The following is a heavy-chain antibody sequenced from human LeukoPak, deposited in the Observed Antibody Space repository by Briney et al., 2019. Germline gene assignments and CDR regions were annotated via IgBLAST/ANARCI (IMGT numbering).Heavy chain of an antibody. Sequence: GGSLRLSCTASGISFSSSWMHWIRQAPGKGLEWVANTNQDGTHRYYVDSVEGRFTVSRDTAKNSVYLEMNSLRAEDTAVYYCARDRGYTSYDFWGQGILVTVSS. CDR1: GISFSSSW. J-gene: IGHJ4*02. CDR2: TNQDGTHR. CDR3: ARDRGYTSYDF. V-gene: IGHV3-7*01. D-gene: IGHD5-18*01.